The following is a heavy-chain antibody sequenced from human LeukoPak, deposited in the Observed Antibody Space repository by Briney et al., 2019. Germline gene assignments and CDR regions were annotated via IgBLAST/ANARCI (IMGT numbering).Heavy chain of an antibody. Sequence: SETLSLTCTVSGGSISSYYWSWIRQPPGKGLEWIGYIYYSGSTNYNPSLKSRVTISVDTSKNQFSLKLSSVTAADTAVYYCARQTTVAYYFDYWDQGTLVTVSS. J-gene: IGHJ4*02. CDR1: GGSISSYY. D-gene: IGHD4-23*01. CDR3: ARQTTVAYYFDY. V-gene: IGHV4-59*01. CDR2: IYYSGST.